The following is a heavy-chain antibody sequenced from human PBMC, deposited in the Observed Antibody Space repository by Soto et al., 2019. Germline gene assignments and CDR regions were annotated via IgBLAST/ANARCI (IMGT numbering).Heavy chain of an antibody. V-gene: IGHV1-18*01. CDR2: ISAHNGNT. J-gene: IGHJ4*02. CDR1: GYTFTSYG. Sequence: QVHLVQSGAEVKKPGASVKVSCKASGYTFTSYGITWVRQAPGQGLEWMGWISAHNGNTDYAQKLQGRVIVTRDTATITAYMELRSLRSDDSAVYDCARGRYGDYWGQGALVTVSS. CDR3: ARGRYGDY. D-gene: IGHD1-1*01.